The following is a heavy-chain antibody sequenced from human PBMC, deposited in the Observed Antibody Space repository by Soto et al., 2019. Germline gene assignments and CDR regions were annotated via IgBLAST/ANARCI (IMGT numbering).Heavy chain of an antibody. J-gene: IGHJ5*02. D-gene: IGHD6-6*01. V-gene: IGHV2-5*02. CDR2: ISWDDDK. CDR3: AHLNSIAAREGLYNWFDP. CDR1: GFSLSTSGVG. Sequence: QITLKESGPTLVKPTQTLTLTCTFSGFSLSTSGVGVGWIRQPPGKALEWLALISWDDDKRYSPSLKSRLTLTNNTSKNQVVLTMTNMDPVDTATYYCAHLNSIAAREGLYNWFDPWGQGTLVTVSS.